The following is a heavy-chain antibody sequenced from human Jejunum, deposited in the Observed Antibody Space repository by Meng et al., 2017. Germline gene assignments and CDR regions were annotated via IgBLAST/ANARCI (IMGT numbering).Heavy chain of an antibody. Sequence: EVPLEGSGGGLGKPGGSLRLSCAASGFTFTTAWMTWVRRTPGRGLEWVGRIKSNNDGGTTDYAAPVKGRFTISRDDSKSTLYLQMNSLKIEDTAMYYCGTDIYDWGQGTLVTVSS. CDR3: GTDIYD. D-gene: IGHD2/OR15-2a*01. V-gene: IGHV3-15*01. CDR2: IKSNNDGGTT. CDR1: GFTFTTAW. J-gene: IGHJ4*02.